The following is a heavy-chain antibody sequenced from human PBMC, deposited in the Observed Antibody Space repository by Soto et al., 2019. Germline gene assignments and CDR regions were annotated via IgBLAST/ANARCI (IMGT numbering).Heavy chain of an antibody. D-gene: IGHD3-22*01. Sequence: PGGSLRLSCAASGFTFSSYSMNWVRQAPGKGLEWVSYISSSSSTIYYADSVKGRFTISRDNAKNSLYLQMNSLRDEDTAVYYCARGYYYDSSGYYPLNDYWGQGTLVTVSS. CDR2: ISSSSSTI. V-gene: IGHV3-48*02. CDR3: ARGYYYDSSGYYPLNDY. CDR1: GFTFSSYS. J-gene: IGHJ4*02.